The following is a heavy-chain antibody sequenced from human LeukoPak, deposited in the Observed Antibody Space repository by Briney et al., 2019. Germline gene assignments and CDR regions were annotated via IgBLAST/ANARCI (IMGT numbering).Heavy chain of an antibody. CDR3: AKGRCGDSSCWYFDA. CDR1: GFNFKLSA. J-gene: IGHJ4*02. D-gene: IGHD6-13*01. CDR2: ISGSGSRGSGITGGNT. Sequence: PGGSLRLSCAASGFNFKLSAMSWGRQAPGKGLEWVALISGSGSRGSGITGGNTYYADSVKGRLSISRDDSQNTVYLQMNSLRVEDTATYFCAKGRCGDSSCWYFDAWAKGTRVTVSP. V-gene: IGHV3-23*01.